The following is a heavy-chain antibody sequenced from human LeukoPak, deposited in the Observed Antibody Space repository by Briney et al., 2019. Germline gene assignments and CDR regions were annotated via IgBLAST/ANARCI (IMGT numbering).Heavy chain of an antibody. J-gene: IGHJ4*02. CDR2: INPNSGGT. CDR1: GYTFTGYY. Sequence: GASVKVSCKASGYTFTGYYMHWVRQAPGQGLEWMGWINPNSGGTNYAQKFQGRVTMTRDTSISTAYMELSRLRSDDTAVYYCARVWGIAAAGGEIEYWGQGTLVTVSS. V-gene: IGHV1-2*02. D-gene: IGHD6-13*01. CDR3: ARVWGIAAAGGEIEY.